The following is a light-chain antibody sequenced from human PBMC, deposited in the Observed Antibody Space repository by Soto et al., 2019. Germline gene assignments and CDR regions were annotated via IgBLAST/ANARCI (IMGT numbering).Light chain of an antibody. CDR1: QAISNH. V-gene: IGKV1-27*01. CDR3: QRHNSALWT. J-gene: IGKJ1*01. Sequence: DIQMTQSPSSLSASVGERATITCRASQAISNHLAWYQQKPGKVPKLLIYAASTLQSGVPSRFSGSGSGTDFTLTVSSLQPEDVATYCCQRHNSALWTFGQGTKVKIK. CDR2: AAS.